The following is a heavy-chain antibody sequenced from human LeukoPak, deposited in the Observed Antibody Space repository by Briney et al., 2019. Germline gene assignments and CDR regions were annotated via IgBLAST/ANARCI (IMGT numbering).Heavy chain of an antibody. CDR3: ARGSSGSYYTLFDY. J-gene: IGHJ4*02. CDR1: GFTFTTYN. V-gene: IGHV3-21*01. Sequence: GGSLRLSCAASGFTFTTYNMKWVRQAPGKGLEWVSSITSSSTYIYYADSMKGRFTISRDNAKNSLYLQMGSLRAEDTAVYYCARGSSGSYYTLFDYWGQGTLVTVSS. D-gene: IGHD1-26*01. CDR2: ITSSSTYI.